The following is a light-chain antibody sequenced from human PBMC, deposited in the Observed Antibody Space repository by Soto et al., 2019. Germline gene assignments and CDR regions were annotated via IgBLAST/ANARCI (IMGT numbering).Light chain of an antibody. CDR1: SSNIGNNY. J-gene: IGLJ2*01. Sequence: QSVLTQPPSVSVARGQKVTISCSGSSSNIGNNYVSWYQQLPGTAPKLLIYDNNKRPSGIPDRFSGSKSGTSATLGITGLQTGDEADYYCGTWDSRLSAVFGGGTNLTVL. CDR3: GTWDSRLSAV. V-gene: IGLV1-51*01. CDR2: DNN.